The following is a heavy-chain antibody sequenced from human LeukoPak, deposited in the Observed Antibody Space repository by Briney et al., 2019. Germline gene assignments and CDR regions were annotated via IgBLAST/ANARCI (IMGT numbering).Heavy chain of an antibody. V-gene: IGHV3-15*01. Sequence: GGSLRLSCGASGFSFSNAWMSWVRQTAGRGLEWVGHIKSKFDGGTTGYAAPVKGRFTISRDDSKDTLYLQMNRLKTEDTAVYYCTRDLPNDYWGQGTLVTVSS. CDR2: IKSKFDGGTT. CDR1: GFSFSNAW. J-gene: IGHJ4*02. CDR3: TRDLPNDY.